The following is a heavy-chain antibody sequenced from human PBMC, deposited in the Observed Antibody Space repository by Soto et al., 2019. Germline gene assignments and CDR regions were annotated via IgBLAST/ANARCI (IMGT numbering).Heavy chain of an antibody. CDR1: GGTFSSYA. Sequence: QVQLVQSGAEVKKPGSSVKVSCKASGGTFSSYAISWVRQAPGQGLEWMGRIIPIFGTANYAQKFQGRVTITADKSTSAAYMELSSLRSEDTAVYYCARDRNIDYGGRGRISYFDYWGQGTLVTVSS. J-gene: IGHJ4*02. V-gene: IGHV1-69*06. CDR2: IIPIFGTA. CDR3: ARDRNIDYGGRGRISYFDY. D-gene: IGHD4-17*01.